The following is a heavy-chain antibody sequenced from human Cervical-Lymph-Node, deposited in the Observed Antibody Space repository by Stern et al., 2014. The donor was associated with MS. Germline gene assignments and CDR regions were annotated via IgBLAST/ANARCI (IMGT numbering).Heavy chain of an antibody. D-gene: IGHD2-15*01. Sequence: ESQLAESGGGLVQPGGSLRLSCAVSGFTVRSNYIRWVRPAPRTGLESVSVIFSGGSTYYADSVKGRFTISRDNSKNTLYLQMNSLRAEDTAVYYCARDRRYCSGVNCYSGADYWGQGTLVTVSS. CDR1: GFTVRSNY. J-gene: IGHJ4*02. CDR2: IFSGGST. CDR3: ARDRRYCSGVNCYSGADY. V-gene: IGHV3-66*02.